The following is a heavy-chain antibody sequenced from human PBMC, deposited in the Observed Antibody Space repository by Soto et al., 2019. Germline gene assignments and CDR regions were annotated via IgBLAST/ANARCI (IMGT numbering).Heavy chain of an antibody. CDR1: GYTFTSYA. D-gene: IGHD2-15*01. V-gene: IGHV1-3*01. J-gene: IGHJ5*02. CDR3: ERGGVVAALNAGFDP. CDR2: INAGNGNT. Sequence: GASVKVSCKASGYTFTSYAMHWVRQAPGQRLEWMGWINAGNGNTKYSQKLQGRVTITRDTSASTAYMKLSSLRSEDTAVYYCERGGVVAALNAGFDPLGQGTLVTVSS.